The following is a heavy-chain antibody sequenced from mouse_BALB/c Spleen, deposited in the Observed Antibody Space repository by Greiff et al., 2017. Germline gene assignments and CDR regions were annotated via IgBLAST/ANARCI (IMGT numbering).Heavy chain of an antibody. V-gene: IGHV14-3*02. CDR1: GFYIKDTY. Sequence: EVKLVESGAELVKPGASVKLSCPASGFYIKDTYMHWVKQRPEQGLEWIGRIDPANGNTKYDPKFQGKATITADTSSNTAYLQLSSLTSEDTAVYYCARGAYGSVFAYWGQGTLVTVSA. CDR2: IDPANGNT. J-gene: IGHJ3*01. CDR3: ARGAYGSVFAY. D-gene: IGHD1-1*01.